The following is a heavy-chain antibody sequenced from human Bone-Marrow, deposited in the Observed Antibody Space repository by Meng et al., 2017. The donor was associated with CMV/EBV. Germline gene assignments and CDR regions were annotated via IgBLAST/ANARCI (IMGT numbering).Heavy chain of an antibody. CDR3: ARLYSSSSGKGMDV. CDR2: ISTSGSTI. CDR1: GFTVSSNY. J-gene: IGHJ6*02. V-gene: IGHV3-11*04. D-gene: IGHD6-6*01. Sequence: GESLKISCAASGFTVSSNYMSWVRQAPGKGLEWVSYISTSGSTIYHADSVKGRFTISRDNAKNSLYLQMNSLRAEDTAIYYCARLYSSSSGKGMDVWGQGTTVTASS.